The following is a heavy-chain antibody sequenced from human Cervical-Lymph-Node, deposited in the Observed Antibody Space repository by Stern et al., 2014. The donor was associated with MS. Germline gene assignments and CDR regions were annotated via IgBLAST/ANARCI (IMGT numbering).Heavy chain of an antibody. D-gene: IGHD6-6*01. Sequence: QVTLRESGPTLVKPTQTLTLTCSFSGFSLSTIGESVGWIRQPPGKALEWLALIYWDDDKPYSPSLNNRVTISKAPSNNQVILTMTDMDPVDTATYFCAHQMFGRSSEKFYYYGMDVWGQGTTVTVSS. CDR3: AHQMFGRSSEKFYYYGMDV. CDR2: IYWDDDK. CDR1: GFSLSTIGES. J-gene: IGHJ6*02. V-gene: IGHV2-5*02.